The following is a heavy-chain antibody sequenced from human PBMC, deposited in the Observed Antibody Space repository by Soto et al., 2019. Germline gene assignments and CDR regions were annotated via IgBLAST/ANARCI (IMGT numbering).Heavy chain of an antibody. CDR2: ISYDGSNQ. V-gene: IGHV3-30-3*01. D-gene: IGHD7-27*01. CDR1: GFTFSPYV. Sequence: QVQLVESGGGVVQPGRSLRLSCAASGFTFSPYVMHWVRQAPGKGLECVALISYDGSNQYYPDSVKGRFTISRDTSKNTLYLQMNSLRAEDMAVYYCAREVLGTYYFDYWGQGTLVTVSS. CDR3: AREVLGTYYFDY. J-gene: IGHJ4*02.